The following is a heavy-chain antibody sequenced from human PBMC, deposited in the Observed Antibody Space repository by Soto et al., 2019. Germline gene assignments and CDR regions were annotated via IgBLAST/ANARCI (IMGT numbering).Heavy chain of an antibody. CDR1: GDSVSSNSAA. V-gene: IGHV6-1*01. CDR2: TYYRSKWYN. CDR3: AREPSYSSSWYYYYGMDV. D-gene: IGHD6-13*01. J-gene: IGHJ6*02. Sequence: SQTLSLTCAISGDSVSSNSAAWNWIRQSPSRGLEWLGRTYYRSKWYNDYAVSVKSRITINPDTSKNQFSLQLNSVTPEDTAVYYCAREPSYSSSWYYYYGMDVWGQGTTVTLSS.